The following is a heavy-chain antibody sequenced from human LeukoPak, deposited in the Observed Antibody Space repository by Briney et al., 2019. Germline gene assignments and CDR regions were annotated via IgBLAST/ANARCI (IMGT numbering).Heavy chain of an antibody. CDR3: ARYCTNGEDV. V-gene: IGHV4-59*01. CDR1: GGSISSYY. Sequence: SETLSLTCTVSGGSISSYYWSWIRQPPGKGLEWIGYIYYSGSTNYNPSLKSRVTISVDTSKNQFSLKLSSVTAADTAVYYCARYCTNGEDVWGKGTTVTVSS. CDR2: IYYSGST. D-gene: IGHD2-8*01. J-gene: IGHJ6*04.